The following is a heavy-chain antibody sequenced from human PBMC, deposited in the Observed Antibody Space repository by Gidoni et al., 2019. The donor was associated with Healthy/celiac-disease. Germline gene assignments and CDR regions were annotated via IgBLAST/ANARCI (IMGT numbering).Heavy chain of an antibody. J-gene: IGHJ6*02. D-gene: IGHD3-3*01. CDR1: GSTFSNAW. V-gene: IGHV3-15*01. CDR2: IKSKPDGGTT. Sequence: EVQLVESGGGLVQPGGSLRLSCAASGSTFSNAWMSGVSQAPGKGREWVGRIKSKPDGGTTDYAAPVKGRFTISRDDSKNTLYLQMNSLKTEDTAVYYCTTDPDFGVVQTYYYYYGMDVWGQGTTVTVSS. CDR3: TTDPDFGVVQTYYYYYGMDV.